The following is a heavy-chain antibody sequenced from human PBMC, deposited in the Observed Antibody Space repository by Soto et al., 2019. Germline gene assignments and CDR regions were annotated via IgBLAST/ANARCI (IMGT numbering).Heavy chain of an antibody. Sequence: QVQLVESGGGVVQPGRSLRLSCAASGFTFSSYAMHWVRQAPGKGLEWVAVISYDGSKKHHADSVKGRFTIFRINSKNPLYLQMNSLRAEATAVYYCARDGEDPAPRGMDVWGQGTTVTVSS. J-gene: IGHJ6*02. CDR3: ARDGEDPAPRGMDV. CDR2: ISYDGSKK. CDR1: GFTFSSYA. D-gene: IGHD2-15*01. V-gene: IGHV3-30-3*01.